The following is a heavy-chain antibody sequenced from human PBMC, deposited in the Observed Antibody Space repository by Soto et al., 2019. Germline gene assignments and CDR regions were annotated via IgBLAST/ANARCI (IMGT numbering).Heavy chain of an antibody. CDR1: GYTFTSYS. CDR2: IIPIFGTA. CDR3: ASSVAKYYYYGRDV. V-gene: IGHV1-69*13. J-gene: IGHJ6*02. Sequence: SVKVSCKASGYTFTSYSISWVRQAPGQGLEWMGGIIPIFGTANYAQKFQGRVTITADESTSTAYMELSSLRSEDTAVYYCASSVAKYYYYGRDVWAKGPRSPSP. D-gene: IGHD5-12*01.